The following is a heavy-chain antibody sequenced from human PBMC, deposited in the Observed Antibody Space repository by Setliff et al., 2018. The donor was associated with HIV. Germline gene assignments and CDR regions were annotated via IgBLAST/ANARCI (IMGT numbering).Heavy chain of an antibody. J-gene: IGHJ4*02. Sequence: ASVKVSCKASGYTFTDYYMHWVRQAPGQGLEWMGWISPQRGDPKYAQNFEGRVTLTRDTSTSTVYMELSSLTSEDTAVYFCAREYPRVAGPTPYYFDYWGQGTLVTVSS. CDR2: ISPQRGDP. V-gene: IGHV1-2*02. CDR3: AREYPRVAGPTPYYFDY. CDR1: GYTFTDYY. D-gene: IGHD2-15*01.